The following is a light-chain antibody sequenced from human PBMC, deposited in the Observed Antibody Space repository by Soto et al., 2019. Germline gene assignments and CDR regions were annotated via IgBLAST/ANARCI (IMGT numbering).Light chain of an antibody. J-gene: IGLJ2*01. CDR2: EVT. Sequence: QSVLTQPASVSGSPGQSITISCTGTSSDVGGYNLVSWYQQHPGKAPKLVICEVTNRPSGVSSRFSGSKSGNTASLTISGLQAEDEADYYCFSYTSSSALLFGGGTKVTVL. V-gene: IGLV2-14*02. CDR3: FSYTSSSALL. CDR1: SSDVGGYNL.